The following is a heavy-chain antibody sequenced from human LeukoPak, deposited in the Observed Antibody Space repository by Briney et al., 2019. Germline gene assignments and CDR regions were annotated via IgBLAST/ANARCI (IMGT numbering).Heavy chain of an antibody. CDR1: GFTFSDYY. CDR3: ARGSLYSYGYKVLDY. D-gene: IGHD5-18*01. V-gene: IGHV3-11*04. J-gene: IGHJ4*02. CDR2: ISSSGSTI. Sequence: PGGSLGLSCAASGFTFSDYYMSWIRQAPGKGLEWVSYISSSGSTIYYADSVKGRFTISRDNAKNSLYLQMNSLRAEDTAVYYCARGSLYSYGYKVLDYWGQGTLVTVSS.